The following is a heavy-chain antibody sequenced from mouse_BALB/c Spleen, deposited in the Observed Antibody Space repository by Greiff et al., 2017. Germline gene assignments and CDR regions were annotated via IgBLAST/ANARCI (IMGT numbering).Heavy chain of an antibody. J-gene: IGHJ4*01. D-gene: IGHD2-3*01. Sequence: EVQVVESGGGLVKPGGSLKLSCAASGFTFSSFGMHWVRQAPEKGLEWVAYISSGSSTIYYADTVKGRFTISRDNPKNTLFLQMTSLRSEDTAMYYCARRDDGYHYYAMDYWGQGTSVTVSS. V-gene: IGHV5-17*02. CDR3: ARRDDGYHYYAMDY. CDR2: ISSGSSTI. CDR1: GFTFSSFG.